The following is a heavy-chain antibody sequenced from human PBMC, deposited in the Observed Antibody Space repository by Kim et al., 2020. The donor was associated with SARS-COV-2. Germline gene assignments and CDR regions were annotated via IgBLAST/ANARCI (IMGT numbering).Heavy chain of an antibody. D-gene: IGHD2-8*02. J-gene: IGHJ5*02. Sequence: ASVKVSCKASGYIFTGYYMHWVRQAPGQGLEWMGWINPNSGGTNYAQKFQGWVTMTRDTSISTAYMELSRLRSDDTAVYYCARELPGNWFDPWGQGTLVTVSS. CDR3: ARELPGNWFDP. V-gene: IGHV1-2*04. CDR1: GYIFTGYY. CDR2: INPNSGGT.